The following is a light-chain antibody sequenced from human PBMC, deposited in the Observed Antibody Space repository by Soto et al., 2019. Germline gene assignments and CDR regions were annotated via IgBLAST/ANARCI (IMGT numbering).Light chain of an antibody. CDR3: QQYVTSAIT. V-gene: IGKV3-20*01. J-gene: IGKJ5*01. CDR1: QSVSSNS. CDR2: GAS. Sequence: EIVLTQSPDTLSLSPGERATLSCRASQSVSSNSLAWYQQRPGQAPRLLISGASSRATGIPDRFSGSGSGTDFTLTISRLEPEDFALYYCQQYVTSAITFGQGTRLEIK.